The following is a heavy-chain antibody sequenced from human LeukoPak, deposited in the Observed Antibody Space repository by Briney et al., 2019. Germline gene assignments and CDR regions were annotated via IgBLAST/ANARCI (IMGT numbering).Heavy chain of an antibody. J-gene: IGHJ6*02. D-gene: IGHD3-22*01. CDR2: IYPGDSDT. CDR1: GYSFTSYW. Sequence: GESLKISCKGSGYSFTSYWIGWVRQMPGKGLEWMGIIYPGDSDTRYSPSFQGQVTISADKSISTAYLQWSSLKASDTAMYYCARHSYYDSSGYSRGDGMDVWGQGTTVTVSS. CDR3: ARHSYYDSSGYSRGDGMDV. V-gene: IGHV5-51*01.